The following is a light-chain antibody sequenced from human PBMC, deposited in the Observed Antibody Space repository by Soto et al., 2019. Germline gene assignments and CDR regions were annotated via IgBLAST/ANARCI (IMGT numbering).Light chain of an antibody. CDR1: QSVSSSY. V-gene: IGKV3-20*01. CDR2: GAS. J-gene: IGKJ2*01. Sequence: EMVLTQSPGTLSLSPGEQATLSCRASQSVSSSYLAWYQQKPGQAPRLLIYGASSRATGIPDRFSGSGSGTDFTVTISRLEPEDFAVYYCQQYGSSPRYTCGQGTKLEIK. CDR3: QQYGSSPRYT.